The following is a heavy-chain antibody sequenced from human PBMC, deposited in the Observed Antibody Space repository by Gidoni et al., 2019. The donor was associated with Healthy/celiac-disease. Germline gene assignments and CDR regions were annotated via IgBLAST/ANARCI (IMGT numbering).Heavy chain of an antibody. CDR2: ISRSGGNT. CDR1: GFTFSNYA. CDR3: AKADYYFDY. V-gene: IGHV3-23*01. Sequence: EVQLLESGGGLVQPGGSLRLSCAAAGFTFSNYAMNWVRQAPGKGLEWVSAISRSGGNTYYADSVKGRFTISRDNSKNTLYLQMNSLRAEDTAVYYCAKADYYFDYWGQGTLVSVSS. J-gene: IGHJ4*02.